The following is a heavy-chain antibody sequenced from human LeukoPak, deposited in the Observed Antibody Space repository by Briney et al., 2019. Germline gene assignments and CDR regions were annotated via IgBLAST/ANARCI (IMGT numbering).Heavy chain of an antibody. CDR1: GYTFTSYA. D-gene: IGHD3-22*01. V-gene: IGHV7-4-1*02. Sequence: ASVKVSCKASGYTFTSYAMNWVRQAPGQGLEWMGWINTNTGNPTYAQGFTGRFVFSLDTSVSTAYLQISSLKAEDTAVYYCARVGSSGYYYRPWFDPWGQGTLVTVSS. CDR3: ARVGSSGYYYRPWFDP. J-gene: IGHJ5*02. CDR2: INTNTGNP.